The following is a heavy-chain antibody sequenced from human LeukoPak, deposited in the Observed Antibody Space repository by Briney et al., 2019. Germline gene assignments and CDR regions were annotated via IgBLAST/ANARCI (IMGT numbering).Heavy chain of an antibody. D-gene: IGHD3-22*01. Sequence: SETLSLTCAVSSGSLSSYYLSWIRQPPGKGLEWIGYIYYTGVTNYSPSLERRLIISLDTAMKQFSLNLRSVTAADTAIYYCARGGSGYPLDYWGQGTLVTVSS. CDR2: IYYTGVT. CDR1: SGSLSSYY. CDR3: ARGGSGYPLDY. V-gene: IGHV4-59*01. J-gene: IGHJ4*02.